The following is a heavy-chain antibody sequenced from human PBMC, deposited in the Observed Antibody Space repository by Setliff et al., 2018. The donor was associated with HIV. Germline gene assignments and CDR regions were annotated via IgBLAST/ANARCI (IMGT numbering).Heavy chain of an antibody. CDR3: ARDLSPGITAPLDY. J-gene: IGHJ4*02. D-gene: IGHD6-13*01. CDR2: IKTKSDGETA. Sequence: GGSLRLSCAASGFTFSHAWMTWVRQAPGKGLEWVGRIKTKSDGETADYAAPVKGSFTISRGNAKNSLYLQMNSLRAEDTAVYYCARDLSPGITAPLDYWGQGTLVTVSS. V-gene: IGHV3-15*01. CDR1: GFTFSHAW.